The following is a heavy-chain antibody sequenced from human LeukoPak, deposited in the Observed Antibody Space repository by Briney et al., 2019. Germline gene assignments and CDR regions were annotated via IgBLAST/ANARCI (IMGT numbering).Heavy chain of an antibody. CDR2: IYYSGST. CDR3: ARDKDGSGS. CDR1: GGSISSSSYY. J-gene: IGHJ5*02. D-gene: IGHD3-10*01. Sequence: SETLSLTCTVSGGSISSSSYYWSWIRQPPGKGLEWIGYIYYSGSTNYNPSLKSRVTISVDTSKNQFSLKLSSVTAADTAVYYCARDKDGSGSWGQGTLVTVSS. V-gene: IGHV4-61*01.